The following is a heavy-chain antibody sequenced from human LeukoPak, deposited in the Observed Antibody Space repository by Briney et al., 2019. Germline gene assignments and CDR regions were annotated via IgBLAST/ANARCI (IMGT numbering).Heavy chain of an antibody. J-gene: IGHJ3*02. D-gene: IGHD2-2*01. V-gene: IGHV3-48*03. CDR3: ARMEGYCSSTSCSNDAFDI. CDR2: ISSSGSTI. CDR1: GFTFSSYE. Sequence: GGSLRLSCAASGFTFSSYEMNWVRQAPGKGLEWVSYISSSGSTIYYADSVKGRFTISRDNATNSLYLQMNSLRAEDTALYYCARMEGYCSSTSCSNDAFDIWGQGTMVTVSS.